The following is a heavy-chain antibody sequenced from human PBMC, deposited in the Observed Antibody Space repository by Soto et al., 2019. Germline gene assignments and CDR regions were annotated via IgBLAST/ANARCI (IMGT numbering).Heavy chain of an antibody. J-gene: IGHJ6*02. CDR3: ARSTGSDYEFFSSDSFVMDV. V-gene: IGHV3-30-3*01. Sequence: PGRSLRLSCAASGFIFNSYAIHWVRQSPGKGLEWVAVISYDGNNNYYADSVKGRLTISRDNFKNALYLQMNSLRPDDTAVYYCARSTGSDYEFFSSDSFVMDVGGQGTTVPVSS. CDR2: ISYDGNNN. D-gene: IGHD5-12*01. CDR1: GFIFNSYA.